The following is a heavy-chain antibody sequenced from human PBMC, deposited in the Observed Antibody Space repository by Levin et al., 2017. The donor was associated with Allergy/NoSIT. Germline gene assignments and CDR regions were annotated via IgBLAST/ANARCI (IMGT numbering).Heavy chain of an antibody. CDR3: ASGGGCSGGSCYSFPWYFDR. CDR2: IYYSGST. V-gene: IGHV4-59*01. Sequence: PSETLSLTCTVSGGSISSYYWSWIRQPPGKGLEWIGYIYYSGSTNYNPSLKSRVTISVDTSKNQFSLKLSSVTAADTAVYYCASGGGCSGGSCYSFPWYFDRWGRGTLVTVSS. D-gene: IGHD2-15*01. CDR1: GGSISSYY. J-gene: IGHJ2*01.